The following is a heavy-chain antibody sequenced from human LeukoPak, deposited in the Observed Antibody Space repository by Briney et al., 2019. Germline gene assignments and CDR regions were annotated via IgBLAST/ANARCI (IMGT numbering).Heavy chain of an antibody. Sequence: SSETLSLTCTVSGGSISTSNYYWGWIRQPPGKGLEWIGNIFYSGSTYYSPSLKSRVTISVDTSKNQFSLKLSSVTAADTAVYYCARVPKQWLVLYYFDYWGQGTLVTVSS. CDR1: GGSISTSNYY. CDR3: ARVPKQWLVLYYFDY. V-gene: IGHV4-39*07. CDR2: IFYSGST. J-gene: IGHJ4*02. D-gene: IGHD6-19*01.